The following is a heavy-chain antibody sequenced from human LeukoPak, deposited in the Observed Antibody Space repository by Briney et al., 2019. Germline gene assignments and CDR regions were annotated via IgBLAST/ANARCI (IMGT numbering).Heavy chain of an antibody. D-gene: IGHD3-16*02. CDR3: ARLDYVWGSYRYDY. CDR1: GFSFSDHY. Sequence: GSLRLSCAASGFSFSDHYMDWVRQPPGKGLEWIGEINHSGSTNYNPSLKSRVTISVDTSKNQFSLKLSSVTAADTAVYYCARLDYVWGSYRYDYWGQGTLVTVSS. V-gene: IGHV4-34*01. CDR2: INHSGST. J-gene: IGHJ4*02.